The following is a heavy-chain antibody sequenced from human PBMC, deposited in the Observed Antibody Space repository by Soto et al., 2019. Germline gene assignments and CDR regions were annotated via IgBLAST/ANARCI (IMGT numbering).Heavy chain of an antibody. CDR1: GYTFTGYY. CDR3: ARVHKADTFIYYYYYYMDV. D-gene: IGHD2-15*01. CDR2: INPNSGGT. J-gene: IGHJ6*03. Sequence: ASVKVSCKASGYTFTGYYMHWVRQAPGQGLEWMGWINPNSGGTNYAQKFQGWVTMTRDTSISTAYMELSRLRSDDTAVYYCARVHKADTFIYYYYYYMDVWGKGTTVTVSS. V-gene: IGHV1-2*04.